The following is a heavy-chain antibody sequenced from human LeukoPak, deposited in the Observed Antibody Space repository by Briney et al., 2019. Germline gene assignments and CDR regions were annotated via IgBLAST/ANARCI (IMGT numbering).Heavy chain of an antibody. J-gene: IGHJ5*02. D-gene: IGHD3-22*01. CDR2: IYYSGST. Sequence: SETLSLTCTVSGGSMSSYYWSWIRQPPGKGLECVGYIYYSGSTNYNPALKSRVTISVDTSKNQFSLKLSSVTTADTAVYYCARGRDYHDSTGYYAWGQGTLVTVSS. CDR3: ARGRDYHDSTGYYA. V-gene: IGHV4-59*01. CDR1: GGSMSSYY.